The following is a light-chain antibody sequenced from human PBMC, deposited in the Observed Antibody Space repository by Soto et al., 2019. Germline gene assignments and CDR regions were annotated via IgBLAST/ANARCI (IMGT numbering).Light chain of an antibody. Sequence: QSVLTQPASVSGSPGQSITISCTGTSSDVGGYSYVSWYQQHPGKTPKLMIYEVSNRPSGVSHRFSVSKSGNTASLTISGLQTEDEADYYCSSFSSITREVFGGGTKLTVL. J-gene: IGLJ2*01. CDR2: EVS. CDR3: SSFSSITREV. V-gene: IGLV2-14*01. CDR1: SSDVGGYSY.